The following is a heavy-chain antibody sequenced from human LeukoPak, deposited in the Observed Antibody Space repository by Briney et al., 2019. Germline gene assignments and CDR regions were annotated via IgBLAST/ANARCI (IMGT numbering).Heavy chain of an antibody. CDR3: ARAGDYYDSSGHHDAFDI. CDR1: GYTFTGYY. D-gene: IGHD3-22*01. V-gene: IGHV1-2*02. CDR2: INPNSGGT. J-gene: IGHJ3*02. Sequence: ASVKVSCKASGYTFTGYYMHWVRQAPGQGLEWMGWINPNSGGTDYAQKFQGRVTMTRDTSSSTAYMELSRLRSDDTAVYYCARAGDYYDSSGHHDAFDIWGQGTMVTVSS.